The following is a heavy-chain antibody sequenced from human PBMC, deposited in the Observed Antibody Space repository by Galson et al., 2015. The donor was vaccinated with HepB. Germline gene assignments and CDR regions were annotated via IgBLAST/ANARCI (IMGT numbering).Heavy chain of an antibody. Sequence: SLRLSCAASGFTFSSYSMNWVRQAPGKGLEWVSYISSSSSTIYYADSVKGRFTISRDNAKNSLYLQMNSLRAEDTAVYYCARDGTPVVVVAATHWFDPWGQGTLVTVSS. CDR2: ISSSSSTI. V-gene: IGHV3-48*01. CDR3: ARDGTPVVVVAATHWFDP. D-gene: IGHD2-15*01. CDR1: GFTFSSYS. J-gene: IGHJ5*02.